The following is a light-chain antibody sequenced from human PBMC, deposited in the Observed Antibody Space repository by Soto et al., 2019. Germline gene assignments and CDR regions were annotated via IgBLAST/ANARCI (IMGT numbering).Light chain of an antibody. CDR2: DAF. Sequence: EIGLTQSPGTLSLSPGESATLSCRASQRISSTYLAWYHQKRGQAPRHLIYDAFSRATGISDRFSGSGSGTAFTLTISRLEPEDFGVYYCQQYAKSPLYTFGQGTKLEIK. V-gene: IGKV3-20*01. J-gene: IGKJ2*01. CDR1: QRISSTY. CDR3: QQYAKSPLYT.